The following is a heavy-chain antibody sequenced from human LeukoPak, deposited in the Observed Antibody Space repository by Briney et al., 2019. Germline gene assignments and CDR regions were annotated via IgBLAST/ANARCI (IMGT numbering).Heavy chain of an antibody. CDR1: VYTFTSYG. CDR3: ARAGDYENHYYYYMDV. J-gene: IGHJ6*03. D-gene: IGHD4-17*01. Sequence: ASVKVSCKASVYTFTSYGISWVRQAPGQGLEWMGWISAYNGNTNYAQKLRGRVTMTTDTSTSTAYMELRSLRSDDTAVYYCARAGDYENHYYYYMDVWGKGTTVTVSS. V-gene: IGHV1-18*01. CDR2: ISAYNGNT.